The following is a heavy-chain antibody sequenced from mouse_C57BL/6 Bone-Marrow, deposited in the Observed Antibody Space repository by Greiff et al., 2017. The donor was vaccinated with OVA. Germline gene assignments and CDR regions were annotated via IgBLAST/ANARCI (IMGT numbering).Heavy chain of an antibody. Sequence: EVNVVESGEGLVKPGGSLKLSCAASGFTFSSYAMSWVRQTPEKRLEWVAYISSGGDYIYYADTVKGRFPISRDNARNTLYLQMSSLKSEDTAMYYCTRLLDAMDYWGQGTSVTVSS. J-gene: IGHJ4*01. V-gene: IGHV5-9-1*02. CDR2: ISSGGDYI. D-gene: IGHD2-1*01. CDR3: TRLLDAMDY. CDR1: GFTFSSYA.